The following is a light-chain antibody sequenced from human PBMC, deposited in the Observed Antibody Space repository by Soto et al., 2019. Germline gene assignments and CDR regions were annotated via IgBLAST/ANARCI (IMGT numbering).Light chain of an antibody. Sequence: DIQMTQSPSSLSASVGDRVTITCRASQTISNFLNWYQMKPGKAPKLLIYAASTLQSGVPSRFSGSGSGTDFTLTISSLHPEDFATYYCQQSNSFPRTFGGGTRMEIK. J-gene: IGKJ5*01. CDR3: QQSNSFPRT. V-gene: IGKV1-39*01. CDR2: AAS. CDR1: QTISNF.